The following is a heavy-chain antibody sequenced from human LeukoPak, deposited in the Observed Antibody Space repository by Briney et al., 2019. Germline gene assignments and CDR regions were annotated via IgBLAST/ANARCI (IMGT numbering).Heavy chain of an antibody. V-gene: IGHV4-61*02. Sequence: SETLSLTCTDSGGSISSGSYYWSWIRQPAGKGLEWIGRIYTSGSTNYNPSLKSRVTISVDTSKNQFSLKLSSVTAADTAVYYCASGGRTADYWGQGTLVTVSS. J-gene: IGHJ4*02. CDR1: GGSISSGSYY. D-gene: IGHD5-18*01. CDR3: ASGGRTADY. CDR2: IYTSGST.